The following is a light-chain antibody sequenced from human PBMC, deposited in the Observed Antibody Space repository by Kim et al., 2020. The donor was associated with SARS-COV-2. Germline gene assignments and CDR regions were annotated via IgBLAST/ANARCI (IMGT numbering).Light chain of an antibody. CDR1: QKIIRY. Sequence: DIQMTQSPSSLSASVGDRISITCRTSQKIIRYLNWYQQKPGRVPKLLITGASDLQTGVPSRFSGSGSGTDFTLTITGLQPEDFATYDCQESYTTSWTFGQGTKVDIK. J-gene: IGKJ1*01. V-gene: IGKV1-39*01. CDR2: GAS. CDR3: QESYTTSWT.